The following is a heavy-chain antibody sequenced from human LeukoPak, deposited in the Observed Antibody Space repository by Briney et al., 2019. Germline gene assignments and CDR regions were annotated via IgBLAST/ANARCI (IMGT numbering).Heavy chain of an antibody. CDR3: ARAGHSSGWYTASDS. CDR2: IYSGGGT. Sequence: PGGSLRLSCAASGFTVISDYMSWVRQAPGKGLEWVSVIYSGGGTYYTDSVRGRFTISRDNSKNTLYLQVNSLRVDDTAMYYCARAGHSSGWYTASDSWGQGTLVTVSS. CDR1: GFTVISDY. J-gene: IGHJ4*02. D-gene: IGHD6-19*01. V-gene: IGHV3-53*01.